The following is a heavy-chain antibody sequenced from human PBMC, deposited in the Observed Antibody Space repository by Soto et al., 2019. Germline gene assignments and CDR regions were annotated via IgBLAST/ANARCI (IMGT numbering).Heavy chain of an antibody. D-gene: IGHD4-4*01. Sequence: QVQLQESGPGLVKPSETVSLTCTVSGGSITSYYWSWIRQPAGKGLEWIGRIYNSGNTNYNPSLKSRVTMSVDTSKNQFSLKLSSVTAADTAIYYCAREHRSNYVGWFDPWGQGTLVIVSS. J-gene: IGHJ5*02. CDR2: IYNSGNT. V-gene: IGHV4-4*07. CDR3: AREHRSNYVGWFDP. CDR1: GGSITSYY.